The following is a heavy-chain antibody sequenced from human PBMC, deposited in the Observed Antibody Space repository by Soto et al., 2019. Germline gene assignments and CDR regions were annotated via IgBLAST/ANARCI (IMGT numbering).Heavy chain of an antibody. CDR2: IYDSGST. V-gene: IGHV4-59*01. CDR1: GGSMNTYY. D-gene: IGHD2-15*01. J-gene: IGHJ5*02. CDR3: AREADPLFCSGCSCYGGWLDA. Sequence: SETLSLTCAVSGGSMNTYYWRWIRQTPGKGLEWIGYIYDSGSTYYNPSLKSRVTVSLATSKNQFSLKLTSVTAADTAVYYCAREADPLFCSGCSCYGGWLDAWGQGTQVTVS.